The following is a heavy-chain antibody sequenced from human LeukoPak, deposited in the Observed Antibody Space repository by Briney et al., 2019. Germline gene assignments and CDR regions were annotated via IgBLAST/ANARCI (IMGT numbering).Heavy chain of an antibody. V-gene: IGHV3-30*03. Sequence: GGSLRLSCAASGFTFSSYGMHWVRQAPGKGLEWVAVISYDGSSKYYAGSVKGRFTISRDNSKNTLYLQMNSLRAEDTAVYYCARRDGYRGMDVWGQGTTVTVSS. J-gene: IGHJ6*02. D-gene: IGHD5-24*01. CDR2: ISYDGSSK. CDR1: GFTFSSYG. CDR3: ARRDGYRGMDV.